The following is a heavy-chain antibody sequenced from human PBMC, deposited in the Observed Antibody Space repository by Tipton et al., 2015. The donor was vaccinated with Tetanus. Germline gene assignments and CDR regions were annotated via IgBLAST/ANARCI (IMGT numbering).Heavy chain of an antibody. V-gene: IGHV3-30-3*01. Sequence: SLRLSCAASGFTFSDYAMHWVRQAPGKGLEWVAIISYDGSEKYYADSVKGRFTISGDISRNTVSLQLNSLRADDTAIYYCAKEALGVPNLWGKGTTVIVSS. J-gene: IGHJ6*04. CDR3: AKEALGVPNL. CDR2: ISYDGSEK. CDR1: GFTFSDYA. D-gene: IGHD1-14*01.